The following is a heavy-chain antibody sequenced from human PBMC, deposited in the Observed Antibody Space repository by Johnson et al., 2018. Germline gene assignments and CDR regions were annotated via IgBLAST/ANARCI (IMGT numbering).Heavy chain of an antibody. V-gene: IGHV3-7*01. J-gene: IGHJ4*02. CDR1: GFTFSSHW. CDR3: ARPQRTNADIIFDN. D-gene: IGHD1/OR15-1a*01. Sequence: VQLQESGGGLVQPGGSLRLSCVGSGFTFSSHWMNWVRQAPGKGLEWVANIKQDGSDKKYVDAVKGRFTVSRDNAKNSLYLQMNNLGVEDTAVYYCARPQRTNADIIFDNWGQGTLVTVSS. CDR2: IKQDGSDK.